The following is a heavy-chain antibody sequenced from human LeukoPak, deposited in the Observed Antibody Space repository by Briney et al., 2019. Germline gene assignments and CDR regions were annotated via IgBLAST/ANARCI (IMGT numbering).Heavy chain of an antibody. CDR1: GSIFTSYW. V-gene: IGHV5-51*01. Sequence: GASLQICSEGAGSIFTSYWIGWGRQLPGKGVEWMGIIYPGDCDTRYSPSFKGQVTISADKSISTAYLQWTSLKASDTAMYYCARSIDGPGADAGFQHWGQGTLVTVSS. CDR2: IYPGDCDT. J-gene: IGHJ1*01. CDR3: ARSIDGPGADAGFQH. D-gene: IGHD5-24*01.